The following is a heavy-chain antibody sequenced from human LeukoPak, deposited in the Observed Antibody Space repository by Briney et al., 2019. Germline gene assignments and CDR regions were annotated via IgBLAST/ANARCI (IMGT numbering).Heavy chain of an antibody. CDR1: GDSVSNGNYY. CDR3: AKSQNYYGSGDY. Sequence: SETLSLTCTVSGDSVSNGNYYWSWLRQPPGKALEWIGYIYYTGKTYYNPSLEGRVTILVDTSRNHFSVKLSSVTAADTAVYYCAKSQNYYGSGDYWSQGTLVTVSS. J-gene: IGHJ4*02. D-gene: IGHD3-10*01. CDR2: IYYTGKT. V-gene: IGHV4-61*03.